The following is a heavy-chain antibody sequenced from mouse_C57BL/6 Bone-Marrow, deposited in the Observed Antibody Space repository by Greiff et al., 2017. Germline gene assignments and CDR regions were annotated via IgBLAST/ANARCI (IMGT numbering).Heavy chain of an antibody. CDR2: IWSDGST. D-gene: IGHD1-1*01. J-gene: IGHJ4*01. Sequence: QVQLKQSGPGLVAPSQSLSITCTVSGFSLTSYGVHWVRQPPGKGLEWLVVIWSDGSTTYNSALKSRLSISKDNSKSQVFLKMNSLQTDDTAMYYCARHDPCYYYGSSPYAMDYWGQGTSVTVSS. CDR3: ARHDPCYYYGSSPYAMDY. CDR1: GFSLTSYG. V-gene: IGHV2-6-1*01.